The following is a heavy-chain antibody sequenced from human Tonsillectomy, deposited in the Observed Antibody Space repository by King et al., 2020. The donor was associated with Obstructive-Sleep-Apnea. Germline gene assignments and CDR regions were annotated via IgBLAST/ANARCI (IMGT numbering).Heavy chain of an antibody. J-gene: IGHJ3*02. CDR3: ARDPAFDI. Sequence: VQLVESGGGLIQPGGSLRLSCAASGFAFSSSSMNWVRQAPGKGLEWVSFISSSSSTKYYADSVKGRFTISRDNAQNSLFLQMKSLRAEDTAVYYCARDPAFDIWGQGTMVTVSS. CDR1: GFAFSSSS. V-gene: IGHV3-48*04. CDR2: ISSSSSTK.